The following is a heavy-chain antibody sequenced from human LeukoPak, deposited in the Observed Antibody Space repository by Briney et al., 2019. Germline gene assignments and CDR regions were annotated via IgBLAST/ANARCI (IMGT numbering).Heavy chain of an antibody. V-gene: IGHV3-9*01. CDR2: ISWNSGSI. CDR3: AKVRGGIAAAGPFQH. Sequence: GGSLRLSCAASGFTFDDYAMHWVRQAPGKGLEWVSGISWNSGSIGYADSVKGRFTISRDNAKNSLYLQMNSLRAEDTALYYCAKVRGGIAAAGPFQHWGQGTLVTVSS. J-gene: IGHJ1*01. CDR1: GFTFDDYA. D-gene: IGHD6-13*01.